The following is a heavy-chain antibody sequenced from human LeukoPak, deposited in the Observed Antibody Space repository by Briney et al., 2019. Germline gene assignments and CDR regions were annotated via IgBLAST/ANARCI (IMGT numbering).Heavy chain of an antibody. D-gene: IGHD3-9*01. CDR2: IKSKTDGGTT. Sequence: PGGSLRLSCAASGFTFSNAWMSWVRQAPGKGLEWVGRIKSKTDGGTTDYAAPVKGRFTISRDDSKNTLYLQMNSLKTEDTAVYYCTTGNDWLVGEDYWGRGTLVTVSS. CDR3: TTGNDWLVGEDY. V-gene: IGHV3-15*01. CDR1: GFTFSNAW. J-gene: IGHJ4*02.